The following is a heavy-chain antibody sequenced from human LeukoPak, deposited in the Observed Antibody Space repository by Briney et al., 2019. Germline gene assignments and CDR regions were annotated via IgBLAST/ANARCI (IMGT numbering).Heavy chain of an antibody. V-gene: IGHV4-59*03. CDR2: IYYSGST. CDR3: AARRLYYFDY. CDR1: GGSISSYY. D-gene: IGHD2/OR15-2a*01. J-gene: IGHJ4*02. Sequence: SETLSLTXTVSGGSISSYYWSSIRQPPGKGLEWIGYIYYSGSTNYNPSLKSRVTISVDTSKNQFSLKLSSVTAADTAVYYCAARRLYYFDYWGQGTLVTVSS.